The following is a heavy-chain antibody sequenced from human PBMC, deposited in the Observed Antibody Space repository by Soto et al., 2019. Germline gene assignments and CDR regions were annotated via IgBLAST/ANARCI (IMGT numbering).Heavy chain of an antibody. J-gene: IGHJ4*02. CDR1: GGSISSSSYY. D-gene: IGHD3-22*01. CDR3: AGQIYDSSGYYYAY. V-gene: IGHV4-39*01. Sequence: QLQLQESGPGLVKPSETLSLTCTVSGGSISSSSYYWGWIRQPPGQGLEWLGTIYSLGNTYYNPSLKRRVTISVDKSKSQLFLQLSSVTAPDTAVYYCAGQIYDSSGYYYAYWGQGTLVTVSS. CDR2: IYSLGNT.